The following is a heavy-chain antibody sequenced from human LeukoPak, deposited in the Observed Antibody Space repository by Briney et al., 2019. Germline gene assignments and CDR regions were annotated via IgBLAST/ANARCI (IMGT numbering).Heavy chain of an antibody. CDR1: GFTVRSNY. V-gene: IGHV3-66*01. D-gene: IGHD3-16*02. CDR2: IYSGGST. Sequence: GGSLRLSCAASGFTVRSNYMSWVRQTPGKGLEWVSVIYSGGSTYYANSVKGRFTISRDNSKNTLYLQMNSLRADDTAVYYCARNRASLDFWGQGTLVTVSS. CDR3: ARNRASLDF. J-gene: IGHJ4*02.